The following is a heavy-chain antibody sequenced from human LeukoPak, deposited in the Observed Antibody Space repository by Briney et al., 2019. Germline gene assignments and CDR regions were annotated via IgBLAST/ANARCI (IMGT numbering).Heavy chain of an antibody. J-gene: IGHJ4*02. V-gene: IGHV3-11*04. CDR1: GFTFTDYY. CDR3: ARAGDGYNSVGVDY. CDR2: ISSSGSTI. D-gene: IGHD5-24*01. Sequence: PGGSLRLSCAASGFTFTDYYMSWIRQAPGRGLEWLSYISSSGSTIYYADSVKGRFTISRDNAKNSLYLQMNSLRAEDTAVYYCARAGDGYNSVGVDYWGQGTLVTVSS.